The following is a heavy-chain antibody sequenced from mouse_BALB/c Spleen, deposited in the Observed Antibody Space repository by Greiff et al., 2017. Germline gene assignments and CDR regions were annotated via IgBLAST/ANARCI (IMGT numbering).Heavy chain of an antibody. J-gene: IGHJ2*01. CDR1: GYTFTDYE. D-gene: IGHD1-1*01. Sequence: QVQLQQSGAELVRPGASVTLSCKASGYTFTDYEMHWVKQTPVHGLEWIGAIDPETGGTAYNQMFKDKATLTVDKSSSTAYMQLSSLTSEDSAVYYCARSTVGGYFDYWGQGTTLTVSS. CDR3: ARSTVGGYFDY. CDR2: IDPETGGT. V-gene: IGHV1-15*01.